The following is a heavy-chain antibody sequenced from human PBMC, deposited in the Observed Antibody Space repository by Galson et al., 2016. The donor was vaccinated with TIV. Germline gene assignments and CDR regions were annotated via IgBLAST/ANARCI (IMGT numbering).Heavy chain of an antibody. CDR2: ISAGGGRT. CDR1: GFTFSIFA. J-gene: IGHJ4*02. CDR3: AKMDSSGFDYVRRFDF. Sequence: SLRLSCAASGFTFSIFAMTWVRQAPGMGLEWVSGISAGGGRTNYADSVKGRFTISRDNPKNTLYLQMSSLRAEDTAVYFCAKMDSSGFDYVRRFDFWGQGTLATVSS. D-gene: IGHD3-22*01. V-gene: IGHV3-23*01.